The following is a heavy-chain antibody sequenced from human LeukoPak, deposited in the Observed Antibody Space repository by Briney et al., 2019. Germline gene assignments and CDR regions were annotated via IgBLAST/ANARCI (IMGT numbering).Heavy chain of an antibody. J-gene: IGHJ2*01. CDR1: GGSISTYY. CDR3: ARVVNDYAIRYFDL. Sequence: SETLSLTCTVSGGSISTYYWSWIRQPPGKGLEWIGYIYYDGDTKYNPSLKSRVTISVDTSKDQFSLRLRSVTAADTAVYYCARVVNDYAIRYFDLWGRGTLVPVSS. V-gene: IGHV4-59*01. CDR2: IYYDGDT. D-gene: IGHD4-17*01.